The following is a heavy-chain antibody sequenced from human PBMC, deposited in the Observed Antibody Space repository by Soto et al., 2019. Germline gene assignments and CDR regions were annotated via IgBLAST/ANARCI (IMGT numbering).Heavy chain of an antibody. V-gene: IGHV4-59*01. CDR1: GGSFSGYY. D-gene: IGHD5-12*01. CDR2: IYYSGST. J-gene: IGHJ6*02. Sequence: SETLSLTCAVYGGSFSGYYWSWIRQPPGKGLEWIGYIYYSGSTNYNPTLKSRVPISVDTSKNQFSLKLSAVTAADTAVYYCARDRSGYDYVHYYYYGMDVWGQGTTVTVSS. CDR3: ARDRSGYDYVHYYYYGMDV.